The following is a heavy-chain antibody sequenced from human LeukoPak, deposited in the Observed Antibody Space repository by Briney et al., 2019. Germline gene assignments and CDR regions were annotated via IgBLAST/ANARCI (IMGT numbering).Heavy chain of an antibody. D-gene: IGHD2-2*01. Sequence: SETLSLTCTVSGGSISSSSYYWGWIRQSPGKGPEWIGSIYYSGSTYDNQSLKSRVTISVDTSKNQFSLKLSSVTAADTAVYYCARQLVVVEPAEFDYWGQGTLVTVSS. CDR3: ARQLVVVEPAEFDY. CDR1: GGSISSSSYY. V-gene: IGHV4-39*01. CDR2: IYYSGST. J-gene: IGHJ4*02.